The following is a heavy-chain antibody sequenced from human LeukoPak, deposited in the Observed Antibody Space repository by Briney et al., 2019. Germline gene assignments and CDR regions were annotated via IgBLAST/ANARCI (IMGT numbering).Heavy chain of an antibody. CDR2: ISYDGSNK. D-gene: IGHD3-22*01. J-gene: IGHJ4*02. CDR1: GFTFSSYG. CDR3: AKYGGDYYDSSGYIFSGDY. V-gene: IGHV3-30*18. Sequence: GGSLRLSCAASGFTFSSYGMHWVRQAPGKGVEWVAVISYDGSNKYYADSVKGRFTISRDNSKNTLYLQMNSLRAEDTAVYYCAKYGGDYYDSSGYIFSGDYWGQGTLVTVSS.